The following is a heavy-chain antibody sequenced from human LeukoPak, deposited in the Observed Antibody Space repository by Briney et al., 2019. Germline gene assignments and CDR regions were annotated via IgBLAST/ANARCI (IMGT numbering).Heavy chain of an antibody. CDR1: GGSFSGNY. CDR3: ARGSTWFDP. J-gene: IGHJ5*02. D-gene: IGHD2-2*01. CDR2: INHSGST. V-gene: IGHV4-34*01. Sequence: SETLSLTCAVYGGSFSGNYWSWIRQPPGKGLEWIGEINHSGSTNYNPSLKSRVTISVDTSKNQFSLKLSSVTAADTALYYCARGSTWFDPWGQGTLVTVSS.